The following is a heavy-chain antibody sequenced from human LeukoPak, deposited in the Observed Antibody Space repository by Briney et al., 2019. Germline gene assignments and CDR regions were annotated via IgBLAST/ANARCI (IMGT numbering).Heavy chain of an antibody. Sequence: SETLSLTCAVYGVSFSGYYWSWIRQPPGKGLEWIGEINHSGSTNYNPSLKSRVTISVDTSKNQFSLKLSSVTAADTDVYYCARGRVVWGQGTLVTVSS. V-gene: IGHV4-34*01. CDR1: GVSFSGYY. J-gene: IGHJ4*02. CDR2: INHSGST. CDR3: ARGRVV.